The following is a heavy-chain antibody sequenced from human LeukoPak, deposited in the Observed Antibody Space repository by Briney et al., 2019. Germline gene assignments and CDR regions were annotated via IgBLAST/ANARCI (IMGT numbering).Heavy chain of an antibody. CDR2: IYYSGST. J-gene: IGHJ5*01. Sequence: LETLSLTCTVSGGSISSSSYYWGWIRQPPGKGLEWIGSIYYSGSTYYNPSLKSRVTISVDTSKNQFSLKLSSVTAADTAVYYCARRSLEWLSFDSWGQGTLVTVSS. D-gene: IGHD3-3*01. CDR1: GGSISSSSYY. V-gene: IGHV4-39*01. CDR3: ARRSLEWLSFDS.